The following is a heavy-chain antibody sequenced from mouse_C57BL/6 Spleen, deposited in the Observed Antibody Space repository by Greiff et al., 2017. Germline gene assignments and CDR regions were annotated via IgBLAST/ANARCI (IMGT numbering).Heavy chain of an antibody. CDR3: ARAGLGLSYAMDY. V-gene: IGHV1-64*01. D-gene: IGHD6-2*01. CDR2: IHPNSGST. CDR1: GYTFTSYW. Sequence: QVQLQQPGAELVKPGASVKLSCKASGYTFTSYWMHWVKQRPGQGLEWIGIIHPNSGSTNYNEKFKSKATLTVDKSSSTAYMQLSSLTSEDSAVYYCARAGLGLSYAMDYWGQGTSVTVSS. J-gene: IGHJ4*01.